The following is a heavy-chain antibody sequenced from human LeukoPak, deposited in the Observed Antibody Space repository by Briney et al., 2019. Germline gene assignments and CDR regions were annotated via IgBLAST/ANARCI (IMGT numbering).Heavy chain of an antibody. D-gene: IGHD6-19*01. CDR3: ARDLDPYSSGWYWFDP. CDR2: TYYRSKWYN. V-gene: IGHV6-1*01. CDR1: GDSVSSNSAA. J-gene: IGHJ5*02. Sequence: SQTLSLTCAISGDSVSSNSAAWNWIRQSPSRGLEWLGRTYYRSKWYNDYTVSVKSRITINPDTSKNQFSLQLNSVTPEDTAVYYCARDLDPYSSGWYWFDPWGQGTLVTVYS.